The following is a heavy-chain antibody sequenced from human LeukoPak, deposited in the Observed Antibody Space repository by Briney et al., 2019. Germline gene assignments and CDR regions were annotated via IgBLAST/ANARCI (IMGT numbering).Heavy chain of an antibody. D-gene: IGHD2-15*01. CDR3: ARVGCSGGSCYSHPKRYFDY. CDR1: GGSISSGGYS. J-gene: IGHJ4*02. V-gene: IGHV4-30-2*01. Sequence: SETLSLTCAVSGGSISSGGYSWSWIRQPPGKGLEWIGYIYHSGSTYYNPSLKSRVTISVDTSKNQFSLKLSSVTAADTAVYYCARVGCSGGSCYSHPKRYFDYWGQGTLVTVSS. CDR2: IYHSGST.